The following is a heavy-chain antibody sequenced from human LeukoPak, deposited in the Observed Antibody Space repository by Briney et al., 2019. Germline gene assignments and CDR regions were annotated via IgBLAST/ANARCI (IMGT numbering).Heavy chain of an antibody. CDR3: ARDRGSTYDY. J-gene: IGHJ4*02. V-gene: IGHV4-39*07. D-gene: IGHD6-13*01. CDR1: GGSISSSSYY. Sequence: SETLSLTCTVSGGSISSSSYYWGWIRQPPGKGLEWIGSIYYSGSTNYNPSLKSRVTISVDTSKNQFYLKLSSVTAADTAVYYCARDRGSTYDYWGQGSLVTVSS. CDR2: IYYSGST.